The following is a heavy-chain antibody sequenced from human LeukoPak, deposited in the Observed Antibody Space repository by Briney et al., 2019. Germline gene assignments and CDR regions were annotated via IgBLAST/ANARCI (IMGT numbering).Heavy chain of an antibody. D-gene: IGHD3-10*01. CDR1: GFTFSSYS. CDR3: ARYGSGSYVPSPVDY. V-gene: IGHV3-21*01. CDR2: ISSSSSYI. J-gene: IGHJ4*02. Sequence: PGGSLRLSCAASGFTFSSYSMNWVRQAPGKGLEWVSSISSSSSYIYYADSVKGRFTISRDNAKNSLYLQMNSLRAEDTAVYYCARYGSGSYVPSPVDYWGRGTLVTVSS.